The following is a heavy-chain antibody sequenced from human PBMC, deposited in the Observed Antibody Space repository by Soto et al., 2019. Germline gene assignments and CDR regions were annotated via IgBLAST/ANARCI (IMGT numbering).Heavy chain of an antibody. CDR3: ARSPDLWFGELLGHYYGMDV. D-gene: IGHD3-10*01. CDR2: IYPGDSDT. Sequence: GESLKISCKGSGYSFTSYWIGWVRQMPGKGLERMGIIYPGDSDTRYSPSFQGQVTISADKSISTAYLQWSSLKASDTAMYYCARSPDLWFGELLGHYYGMDVWGQGTTVTVSS. J-gene: IGHJ6*02. CDR1: GYSFTSYW. V-gene: IGHV5-51*01.